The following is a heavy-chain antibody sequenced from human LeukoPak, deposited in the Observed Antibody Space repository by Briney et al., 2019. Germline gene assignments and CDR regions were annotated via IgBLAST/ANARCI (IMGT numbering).Heavy chain of an antibody. J-gene: IGHJ4*02. D-gene: IGHD1/OR15-1a*01. CDR3: AREEQYNNFFDY. Sequence: ASVKVSCKASGYTLTDYYIHWVRQAPGQGLEGMRWINPNSGDTTYAQKFQGRLTMTRDTSISSAYMDLSRLNSDDTAVYFCAREEQYNNFFDYWGQGTLVTVSS. CDR1: GYTLTDYY. V-gene: IGHV1-2*02. CDR2: INPNSGDT.